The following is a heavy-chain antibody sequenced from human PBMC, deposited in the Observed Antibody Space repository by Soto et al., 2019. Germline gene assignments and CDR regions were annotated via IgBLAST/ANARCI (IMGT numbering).Heavy chain of an antibody. V-gene: IGHV4-59*01. CDR1: GGSISSYY. J-gene: IGHJ4*02. Sequence: QVPLQESGPGLVKPSESLSLTCAVSGGSISSYYWSWIRQPPGKGLEWIGYIYYSGSTNYNPSLKSRVTISVDTSKNQFSLKLTSVTAADTAVYYCARSRYTSGWWTPPFDYWGQGTLVTVSS. D-gene: IGHD6-19*01. CDR3: ARSRYTSGWWTPPFDY. CDR2: IYYSGST.